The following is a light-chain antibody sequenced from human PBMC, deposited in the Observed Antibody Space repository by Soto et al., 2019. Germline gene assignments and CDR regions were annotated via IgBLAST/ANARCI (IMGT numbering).Light chain of an antibody. V-gene: IGKV3-20*01. CDR3: QQYGSSPLT. CDR2: GAS. Sequence: EIVLTQSPATLSLSPGERATLSCRASQSVSSNLAWYQQKPGQAPRLLIYGASSRATGIPDRFSGSGSGTDFTLTISRLEPEDFAVYYCQQYGSSPLTLGGGTKVDIK. CDR1: QSVSSN. J-gene: IGKJ4*01.